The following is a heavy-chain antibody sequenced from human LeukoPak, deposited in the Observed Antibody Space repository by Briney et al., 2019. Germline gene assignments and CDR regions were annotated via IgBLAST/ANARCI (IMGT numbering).Heavy chain of an antibody. CDR3: ARGIDTSGWYDY. CDR2: IYRSGST. Sequence: PSETLSLTCAVSGSSINSGYYWGWIRQPPGKGLEWIGSIYRSGSTYYNPSLKSRVTISVDTSKNHFSLKLSSVTAADTAVYYCARGIDTSGWYDYWGQGTLVTVSS. V-gene: IGHV4-38-2*01. D-gene: IGHD6-19*01. CDR1: GSSINSGYY. J-gene: IGHJ4*02.